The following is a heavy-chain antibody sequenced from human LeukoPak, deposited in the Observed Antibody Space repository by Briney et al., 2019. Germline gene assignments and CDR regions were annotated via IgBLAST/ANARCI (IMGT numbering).Heavy chain of an antibody. V-gene: IGHV3-21*01. D-gene: IGHD5-18*01. CDR1: EFTFSNYA. CDR2: ISSSSSYI. CDR3: ARVERNGYSYGLIDY. J-gene: IGHJ4*02. Sequence: PGGSLRLSCAASEFTFSNYAMSWVRQAPGKGLEWVSSISSSSSYIYYADSVKGRFTISRDNAKNSLYLQMNSLRAEDTAVYYCARVERNGYSYGLIDYWGQGTLVTVSS.